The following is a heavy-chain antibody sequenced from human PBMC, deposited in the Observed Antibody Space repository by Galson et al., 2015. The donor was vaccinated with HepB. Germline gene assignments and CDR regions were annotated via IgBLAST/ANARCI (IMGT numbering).Heavy chain of an antibody. V-gene: IGHV1-3*01. Sequence: VKVSCKASGYTFTSYAMHWVRQAPGQRLEWMGWINAGNGNTKYSQKFQGRVTITRDTSASTAYMELSSLRSEDTAVYYCARTSGYSSNSGAYYYYYYGMDVWGQGTTVTVSS. J-gene: IGHJ6*02. D-gene: IGHD6-13*01. CDR2: INAGNGNT. CDR3: ARTSGYSSNSGAYYYYYYGMDV. CDR1: GYTFTSYA.